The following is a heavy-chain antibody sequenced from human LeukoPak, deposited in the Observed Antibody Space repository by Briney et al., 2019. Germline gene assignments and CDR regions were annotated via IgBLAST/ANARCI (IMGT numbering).Heavy chain of an antibody. D-gene: IGHD3-10*01. CDR3: ARDERGWFDP. Sequence: SETLSLTSTASGGSISSYYWSWIRQPPGKGLEWIGYIYYSGSTNYNPSLKSRVTISVDTSKNQFSLKLSSVTAADTAVYYCARDERGWFDPWGQGTLVTVSS. J-gene: IGHJ5*02. V-gene: IGHV4-59*01. CDR2: IYYSGST. CDR1: GGSISSYY.